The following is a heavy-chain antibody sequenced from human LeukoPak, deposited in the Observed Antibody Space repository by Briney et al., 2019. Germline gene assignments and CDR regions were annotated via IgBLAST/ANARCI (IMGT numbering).Heavy chain of an antibody. Sequence: PRRSLRLSCAASGFTFSSYAVHWVRQAPGKGLEWVAVISYDGSNKYYADSVKGRFTISRDNSKNTLYLQMNSLRAEDTAVYYCAREPLYNNGWQRHFDSWGQGTLVTVSS. V-gene: IGHV3-30-3*01. J-gene: IGHJ4*02. CDR3: AREPLYNNGWQRHFDS. D-gene: IGHD6-19*01. CDR1: GFTFSSYA. CDR2: ISYDGSNK.